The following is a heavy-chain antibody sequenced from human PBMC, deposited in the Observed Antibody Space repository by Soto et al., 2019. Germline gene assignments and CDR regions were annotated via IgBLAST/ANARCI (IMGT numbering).Heavy chain of an antibody. CDR2: IYYSGST. J-gene: IGHJ4*02. CDR1: GGSISSSSYY. D-gene: IGHD5-18*01. V-gene: IGHV4-39*07. CDR3: ARRYGSRFDY. Sequence: SETLSLTYTVSGGSISSSSYYWGWIRQPPGKGLAWIGSIYYSGSTYNNPSLKSRVTISVDTSKNQFSLKLSSVTAADTAVYYRARRYGSRFDYWGQGTLVTVS.